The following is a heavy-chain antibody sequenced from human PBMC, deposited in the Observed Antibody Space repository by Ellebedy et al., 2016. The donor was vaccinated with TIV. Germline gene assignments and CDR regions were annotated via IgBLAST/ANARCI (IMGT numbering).Heavy chain of an antibody. V-gene: IGHV4-39*07. CDR2: IYYTGSS. Sequence: SETLSLTXTVSGGSINSNRHYWGWIRQPPGKGLEWIGSIYYTGSSYYNPSLKSRVTMSVDTSKNQVSLKLTSVTAADTAVYYCARDGEYFYESGSSVFDYWGQGTLVTVSS. J-gene: IGHJ4*02. D-gene: IGHD3-10*01. CDR3: ARDGEYFYESGSSVFDY. CDR1: GGSINSNRHY.